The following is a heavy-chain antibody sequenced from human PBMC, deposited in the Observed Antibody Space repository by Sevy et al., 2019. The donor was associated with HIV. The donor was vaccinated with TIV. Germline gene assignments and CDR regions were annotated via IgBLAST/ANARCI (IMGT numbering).Heavy chain of an antibody. CDR1: GFTFRTYS. J-gene: IGHJ4*02. D-gene: IGHD3-3*01. Sequence: GGSLRLSCAASGFTFRTYSMNWVRQAPGKGLEWLSSISDDSRYMYYSDSVKGRFTISRANAKNLLYLQMNNLRVEDTAIYYCVRAFTIFGVVSGIDYWGQGNLVTVSS. CDR3: VRAFTIFGVVSGIDY. CDR2: ISDDSRYM. V-gene: IGHV3-21*04.